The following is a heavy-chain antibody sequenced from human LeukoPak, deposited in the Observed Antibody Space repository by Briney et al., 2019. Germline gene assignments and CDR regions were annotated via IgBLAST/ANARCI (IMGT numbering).Heavy chain of an antibody. CDR1: GFTFDDYA. Sequence: GGSLRLSCAASGFTFDDYAMHWVRQAPGKGLEWVSGISWNSGSIDYADSVKGRFTISRDNAKKFLFLQMNSLRVEDKALYYCAKDGGPYGGIRGYFDYWGQGTLVTASS. J-gene: IGHJ4*02. V-gene: IGHV3-9*01. CDR3: AKDGGPYGGIRGYFDY. D-gene: IGHD4-23*01. CDR2: ISWNSGSI.